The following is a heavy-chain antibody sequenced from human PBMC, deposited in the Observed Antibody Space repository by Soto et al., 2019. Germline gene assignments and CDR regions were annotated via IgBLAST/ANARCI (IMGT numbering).Heavy chain of an antibody. CDR1: GYSFTSYW. J-gene: IGHJ6*02. CDR3: ARSRYSSSWYRGDYYYGMDV. V-gene: IGHV5-10-1*01. D-gene: IGHD6-13*01. CDR2: IDPSDSYT. Sequence: LKISCKGSGYSFTSYWISWVRQMPGKGLEWMGRIDPSDSYTNYSPSFQGHVTISADKSISTAYLQWSSLKASDTAMYYCARSRYSSSWYRGDYYYGMDVWGQGTTVTVSS.